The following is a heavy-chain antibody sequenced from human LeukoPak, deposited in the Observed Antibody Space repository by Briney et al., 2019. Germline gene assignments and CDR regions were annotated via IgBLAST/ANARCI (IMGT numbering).Heavy chain of an antibody. J-gene: IGHJ4*02. CDR2: ISSSSSYI. V-gene: IGHV3-21*01. D-gene: IGHD1-26*01. Sequence: GGSLRLSCAASGFTFSSYSMKWVRQAPGKGLEWVSSISSSSSYIYYADSVKGRFTISRDNAKNSLYLQMNSLRAEDTAVYYCARGWELYFDYWGQGTLVTVSS. CDR3: ARGWELYFDY. CDR1: GFTFSSYS.